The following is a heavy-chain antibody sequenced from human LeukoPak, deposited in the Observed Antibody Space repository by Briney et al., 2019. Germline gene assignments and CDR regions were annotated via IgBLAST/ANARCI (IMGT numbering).Heavy chain of an antibody. CDR3: AKDLRYGSGSYYNFWY. D-gene: IGHD3-10*01. CDR2: ISDNGIRT. V-gene: IGHV3-23*01. J-gene: IGHJ4*02. Sequence: GGSLRLSCAAFGFTFSTYAMSWVRQAPGKGLEWVSAISDNGIRTYYADSVKGRFTISRDNSKNTLYLQMNSLRAEDTAVYYCAKDLRYGSGSYYNFWYWGQGTLVTVSS. CDR1: GFTFSTYA.